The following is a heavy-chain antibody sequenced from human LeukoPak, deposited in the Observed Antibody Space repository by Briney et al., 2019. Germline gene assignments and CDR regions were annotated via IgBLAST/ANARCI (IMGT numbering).Heavy chain of an antibody. D-gene: IGHD3-9*01. CDR2: IYYSGNT. Sequence: SETLSLTCTVSGGSISSSSYYWGWVRQPPGKGLEWIGSIYYSGNTYYNPSLKSRVTISVDTSKNQFSLKLSSVTAADTAVYYCARVSAYDILTGYYPKYYFDYWGQGTLVTVSS. J-gene: IGHJ4*02. V-gene: IGHV4-39*07. CDR1: GGSISSSSYY. CDR3: ARVSAYDILTGYYPKYYFDY.